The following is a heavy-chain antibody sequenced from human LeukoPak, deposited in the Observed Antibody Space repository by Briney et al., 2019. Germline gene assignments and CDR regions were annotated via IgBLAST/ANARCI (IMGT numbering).Heavy chain of an antibody. Sequence: ASVRVSCKASGYSFSNYGMSWVRQAPGQGLEWMGWISAKNGNRDYAQKLLDRITMTADTSTSTAYMELRGLRSDDTAVYFCARRIVGGHLGDYWGQGTLVTVSS. V-gene: IGHV1-18*01. CDR2: ISAKNGNR. D-gene: IGHD1-26*01. CDR3: ARRIVGGHLGDY. CDR1: GYSFSNYG. J-gene: IGHJ4*02.